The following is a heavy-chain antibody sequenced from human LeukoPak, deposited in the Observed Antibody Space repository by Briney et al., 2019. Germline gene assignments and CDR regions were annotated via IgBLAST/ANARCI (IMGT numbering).Heavy chain of an antibody. V-gene: IGHV1-69*13. CDR3: ARVSYSSAEYYFDY. CDR2: IIPIFGTA. Sequence: SVKVSCKASGYTFTDYYIHWVRQAPGQGLEWMGGIIPIFGTANYAQKFQGRVTITADESTSTAYMELSSLRSEDTAVYYCARVSYSSAEYYFDYWGQGTLVTVSS. CDR1: GYTFTDYY. D-gene: IGHD6-19*01. J-gene: IGHJ4*02.